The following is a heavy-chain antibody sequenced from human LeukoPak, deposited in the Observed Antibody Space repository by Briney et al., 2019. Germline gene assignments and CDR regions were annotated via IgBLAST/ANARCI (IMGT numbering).Heavy chain of an antibody. Sequence: ASVKVSCKASGYIFTNYGISWVRQAPGQGLEWMGWISGYSSNTNYAQSLQGRVTMTTDTSSSTAYMELRSLRSDDTAVYYCARDAEYRSGWFDYWGQGTLVTVSS. D-gene: IGHD6-19*01. J-gene: IGHJ4*02. CDR2: ISGYSSNT. V-gene: IGHV1-18*01. CDR1: GYIFTNYG. CDR3: ARDAEYRSGWFDY.